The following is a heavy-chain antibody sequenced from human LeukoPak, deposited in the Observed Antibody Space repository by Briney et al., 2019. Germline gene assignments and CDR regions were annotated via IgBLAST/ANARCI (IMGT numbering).Heavy chain of an antibody. CDR2: ISGSGAVT. J-gene: IGHJ6*02. CDR1: RFMFSNYG. D-gene: IGHD3-9*01. Sequence: GGSLRLSCVASRFMFSNYGMSWVRQAPGKGLEWVASISGSGAVTFYADSVKGRFTISRENSKNTLFVQMKSLRAEDTAVYYCAKILPSDYDILPGYNPGDYYYGMDVWGQGTTVTVSS. CDR3: AKILPSDYDILPGYNPGDYYYGMDV. V-gene: IGHV3-23*01.